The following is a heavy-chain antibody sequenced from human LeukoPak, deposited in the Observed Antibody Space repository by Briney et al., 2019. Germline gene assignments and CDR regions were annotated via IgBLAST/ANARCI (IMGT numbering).Heavy chain of an antibody. V-gene: IGHV3-7*01. CDR3: ARGGATRGRFEN. J-gene: IGHJ4*02. Sequence: GGSLRLSCAASGFPFDVRTMSWVRQAPGKGLDWVASMREDGTEIHYVDSVKGRFTISRDNPKNSLYLQMNSLRAEDTAVYYCARGGATRGRFENWGQGTLVTVSS. CDR2: MREDGTEI. D-gene: IGHD1-26*01. CDR1: GFPFDVRT.